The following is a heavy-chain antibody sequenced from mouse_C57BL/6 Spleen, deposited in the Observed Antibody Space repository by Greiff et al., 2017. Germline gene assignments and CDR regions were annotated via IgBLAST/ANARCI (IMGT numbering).Heavy chain of an antibody. Sequence: DVHLVESGGGLVKPGGSLKLSCAASGFTFSDYGMHWVRQAPEKGLEWVAYMSSGSSTIYYAETVKGRFTISRDNAKNTLFLQMTSLRSEDTAMYYCATGTKDFDYWGQGTTLTVSS. CDR3: ATGTKDFDY. D-gene: IGHD1-3*01. CDR2: MSSGSSTI. V-gene: IGHV5-17*01. J-gene: IGHJ2*01. CDR1: GFTFSDYG.